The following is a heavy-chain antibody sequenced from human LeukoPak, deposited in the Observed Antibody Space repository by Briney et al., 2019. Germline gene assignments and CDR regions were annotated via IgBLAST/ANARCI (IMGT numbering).Heavy chain of an antibody. CDR2: ISWNSGSI. Sequence: GGSLRLSCAASGFTFDDYAMHWVRQAPGKGLEWVSGISWNSGSIGYADSVKGRFTISRDNAKNSLYLQMNSLRAEDTALYYCAKDMFPGSFLVASRLVHYYYGMDVWGQGTTVTVSS. CDR1: GFTFDDYA. V-gene: IGHV3-9*01. J-gene: IGHJ6*02. D-gene: IGHD6-19*01. CDR3: AKDMFPGSFLVASRLVHYYYGMDV.